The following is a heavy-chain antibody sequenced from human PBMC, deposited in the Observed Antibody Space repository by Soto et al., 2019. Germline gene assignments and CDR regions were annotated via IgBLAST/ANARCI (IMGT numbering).Heavy chain of an antibody. D-gene: IGHD2-2*01. Sequence: GASVKVSCKASGYTFTSYAMHWVRQAPGQRLEWMGWINAGNGNTKYSHKFQGRVTITRDTSASTAYMELSSLRSEDTAVYYCARDWLGYCSSTSCLPDYYGMDVWGEGTTVTVSS. CDR1: GYTFTSYA. CDR2: INAGNGNT. CDR3: ARDWLGYCSSTSCLPDYYGMDV. J-gene: IGHJ6*04. V-gene: IGHV1-3*01.